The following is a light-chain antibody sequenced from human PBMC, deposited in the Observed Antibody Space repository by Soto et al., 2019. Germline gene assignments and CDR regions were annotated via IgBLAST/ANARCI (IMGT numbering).Light chain of an antibody. CDR2: KAS. CDR1: RTISSW. V-gene: IGKV1-5*03. CDR3: HQYNSYSRT. J-gene: IGKJ1*01. Sequence: DIQMTQSPSTLSGSVGDRVTITCRASRTISSWLAWYQQKPGKAPKLLIYKASTLESGVPSRFSGSGYGTEFTLTISSLQPDDFATYYCHQYNSYSRTFGQGTKVDIK.